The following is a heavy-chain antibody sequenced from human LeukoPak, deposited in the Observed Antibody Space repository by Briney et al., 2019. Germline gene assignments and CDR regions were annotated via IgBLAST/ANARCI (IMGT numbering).Heavy chain of an antibody. Sequence: SETLSLTCAVYGGSFSGYYWSWILQPPGKGLEWIGEINHSGSTNYNPSLKSRVTISVDTSKDQFSLKLSSVTAADTAVYYCARGRDKLGYCSSTSCYRQYNWFDPWGQGTLVTVSS. CDR1: GGSFSGYY. CDR3: ARGRDKLGYCSSTSCYRQYNWFDP. J-gene: IGHJ5*02. V-gene: IGHV4-34*01. D-gene: IGHD2-2*02. CDR2: INHSGST.